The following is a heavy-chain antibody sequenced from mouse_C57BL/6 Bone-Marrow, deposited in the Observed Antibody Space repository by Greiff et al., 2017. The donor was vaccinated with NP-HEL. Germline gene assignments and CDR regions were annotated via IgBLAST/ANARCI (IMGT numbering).Heavy chain of an antibody. J-gene: IGHJ3*01. CDR2: INPSTGGT. CDR3: ARSTDYPVAY. CDR1: GYSFTGYY. Sequence: VQLQQSGPELVKPGASVKISCKASGYSFTGYYMNWVKQSPEKSLEWIGEINPSTGGTTYNQKFKAKATLTVDKSSSTAYMQLKSLTSEDSAVYYCARSTDYPVAYWGQGTRVTVSA. V-gene: IGHV1-42*01. D-gene: IGHD2-4*01.